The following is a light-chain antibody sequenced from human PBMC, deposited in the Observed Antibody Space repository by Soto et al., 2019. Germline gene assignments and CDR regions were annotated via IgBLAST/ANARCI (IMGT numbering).Light chain of an antibody. CDR2: GAS. CDR3: HQYGSSPQT. J-gene: IGKJ1*01. V-gene: IGKV3-20*01. CDR1: QSVSSTH. Sequence: EIVLTQSPGTLSLSPGDRATLFCRASQSVSSTHLAWYHQKPGQAPRLLIYGASTRASGIPDRFSGSGSGTDFTHTISRLETEVFAVYYCHQYGSSPQTFGQGTKVDIK.